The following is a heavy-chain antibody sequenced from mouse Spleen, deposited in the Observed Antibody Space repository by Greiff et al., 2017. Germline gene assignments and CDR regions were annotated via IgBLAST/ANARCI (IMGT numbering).Heavy chain of an antibody. Sequence: EVKLVESGGGLVQPGGSRKLSCAASGFTFSSFGMHWVRQAPEKGLEWVAYISSGSSTIYYADTVKGRFTISRDNPKNTLFLQMTSLRSEDTAMYYCARARGYGSYFDYWGQGTTLTVSS. CDR2: ISSGSSTI. V-gene: IGHV5-17*02. CDR1: GFTFSSFG. J-gene: IGHJ2*01. CDR3: ARARGYGSYFDY. D-gene: IGHD3-1*01.